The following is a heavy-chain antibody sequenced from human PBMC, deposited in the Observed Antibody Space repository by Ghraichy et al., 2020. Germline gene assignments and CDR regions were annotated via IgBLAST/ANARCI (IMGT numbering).Heavy chain of an antibody. Sequence: SETLSLTCTVSGASISRSRYYWGWICQPPGKGLEWIGYVDYRGSTNYNPSLKSRVTISGDTSKNQFSLKLSSVTAADTAVYYCASHAPILRYGMDVWGPGTTVTVSS. CDR1: GASISRSRYY. CDR2: VDYRGST. CDR3: ASHAPILRYGMDV. V-gene: IGHV4-61*05. J-gene: IGHJ6*02.